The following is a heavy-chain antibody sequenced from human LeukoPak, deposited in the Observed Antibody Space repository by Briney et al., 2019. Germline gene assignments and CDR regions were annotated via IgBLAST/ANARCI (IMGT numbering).Heavy chain of an antibody. CDR3: ARDRSPGSYYDAFDI. J-gene: IGHJ3*02. CDR1: GGSISYYY. D-gene: IGHD1-26*01. CDR2: IYYSGST. V-gene: IGHV4-59*01. Sequence: PSETLSLTCTVSGGSISYYYWSWIRQPPGKGLEWIGYIYYSGSTNYNPSLKSRVTISVDTSQNQFSLRLSSVTAADTALYYCARDRSPGSYYDAFDIWGQGTMVTVSS.